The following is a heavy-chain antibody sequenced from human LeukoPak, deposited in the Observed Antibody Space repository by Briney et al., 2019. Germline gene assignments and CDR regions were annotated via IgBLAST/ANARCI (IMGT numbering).Heavy chain of an antibody. CDR2: INHSGST. CDR1: GGSFSGYY. Sequence: SETLSLTCAVYGGSFSGYYWSWIRQPPGKGLEWIGEINHSGSTNYNPSPKSRVTISVDTSKNQFSLKLSSVTAADTAVYYCARSQILTGRTFDYWGQGTLVTVSS. V-gene: IGHV4-34*01. CDR3: ARSQILTGRTFDY. D-gene: IGHD3-9*01. J-gene: IGHJ4*02.